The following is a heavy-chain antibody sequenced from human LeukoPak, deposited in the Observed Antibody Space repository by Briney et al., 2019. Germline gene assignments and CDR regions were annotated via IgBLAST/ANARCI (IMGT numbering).Heavy chain of an antibody. CDR1: GFTFDDYA. D-gene: IGHD6-13*01. Sequence: GGSLRLSCAASGFTFDDYAMHWVRQAPGKGLEWVSGISWNSGSIGYADSVKGRFTISRDNSKNTLYLQMNSLRAEDTAVYYCAKDGVWSYMDVWGKGTTVTVSS. CDR2: ISWNSGSI. V-gene: IGHV3-9*01. J-gene: IGHJ6*03. CDR3: AKDGVWSYMDV.